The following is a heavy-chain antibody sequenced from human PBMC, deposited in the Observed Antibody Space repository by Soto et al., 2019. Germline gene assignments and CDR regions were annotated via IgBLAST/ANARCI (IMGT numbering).Heavy chain of an antibody. Sequence: ASVKVSCKASGGTFSSYAISWVRQAPGQGLEWMGGIIPIFGTANYAQKFQGRVTITADESTSTAYMELSSLRSEDTAVYYCAREIWAAAGNNCFDPWGQGTLVTVSS. CDR1: GGTFSSYA. CDR3: AREIWAAAGNNCFDP. D-gene: IGHD6-13*01. CDR2: IIPIFGTA. V-gene: IGHV1-69*13. J-gene: IGHJ5*02.